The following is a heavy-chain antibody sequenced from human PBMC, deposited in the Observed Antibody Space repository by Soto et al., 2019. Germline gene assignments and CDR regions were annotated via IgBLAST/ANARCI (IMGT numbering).Heavy chain of an antibody. D-gene: IGHD3-16*02. V-gene: IGHV1-69*01. CDR1: GGTFSSYA. CDR3: ASLIDVGPDYYYYGMDV. Sequence: QVQLVQSGAEVKKPGSSVKVSCKASGGTFSSYAISWVRQAPGQGLEWMGGIIPIFGTANYAQKFQGRVTITADESTSTAYMELSSLRSEDTAVYYCASLIDVGPDYYYYGMDVWGQGTTVTVSS. CDR2: IIPIFGTA. J-gene: IGHJ6*02.